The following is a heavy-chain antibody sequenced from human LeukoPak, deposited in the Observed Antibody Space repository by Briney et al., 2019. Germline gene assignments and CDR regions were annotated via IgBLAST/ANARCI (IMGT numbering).Heavy chain of an antibody. Sequence: ASVKVSCKASGYTFTSYNMHWVRQAPGQGLEWMGIINPSDGTTNYAQTFQGRVTMTRDTSTSTVYMELSSLRSEDTAVYYCAKARGQRQGVAAAGDYWGQGTLVTVSS. CDR3: AKARGQRQGVAAAGDY. D-gene: IGHD6-13*01. J-gene: IGHJ4*02. CDR2: INPSDGTT. V-gene: IGHV1-46*01. CDR1: GYTFTSYN.